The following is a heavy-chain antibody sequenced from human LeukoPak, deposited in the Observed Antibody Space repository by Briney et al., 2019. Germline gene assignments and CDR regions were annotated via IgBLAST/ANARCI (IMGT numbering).Heavy chain of an antibody. D-gene: IGHD3-22*01. J-gene: IGHJ4*02. CDR1: GSIVSSNY. V-gene: IGHV3-53*01. Sequence: GVSLRLSCAASGSIVSSNYMTWVRQAPGKGLEWLSVIYSGGDTYYADSVKGRFTIFRDNSKNTLYLQMNSLRAEDTAVYYCAKQPGSVVDSSGSLSRHWGQGTLVTVSS. CDR3: AKQPGSVVDSSGSLSRH. CDR2: IYSGGDT.